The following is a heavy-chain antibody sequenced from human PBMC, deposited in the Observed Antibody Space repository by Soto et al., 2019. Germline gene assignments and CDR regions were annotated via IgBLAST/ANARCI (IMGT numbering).Heavy chain of an antibody. CDR1: GFTFSSYG. V-gene: IGHV3-30*18. Sequence: GGSLRLSCAASGFTFSSYGMHWVRQAPGKGLEWVAVISYDVSNIYYAVSVKGRFTISRDNSKNTLYLQMNSLRAEDTALYYCAKENLLKIIIMSNFDYWGQGPLVTVSS. D-gene: IGHD3-10*01. CDR3: AKENLLKIIIMSNFDY. CDR2: ISYDVSNI. J-gene: IGHJ4*02.